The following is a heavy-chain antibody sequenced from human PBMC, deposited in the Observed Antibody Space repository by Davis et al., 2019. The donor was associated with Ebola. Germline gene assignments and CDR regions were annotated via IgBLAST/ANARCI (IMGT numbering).Heavy chain of an antibody. V-gene: IGHV3-53*04. CDR2: IYSGGST. D-gene: IGHD6-13*01. Sequence: GESLKISCAASGFTVSSNYMSWVRQAPGKGLEWVSVIYSGGSTYYADSVKGRFTISRHNSKNTLYLQMNSLRAEDTAVYYCARVYSSIVVYYYGMDVWGQGTTVTVSS. CDR1: GFTVSSNY. CDR3: ARVYSSIVVYYYGMDV. J-gene: IGHJ6*02.